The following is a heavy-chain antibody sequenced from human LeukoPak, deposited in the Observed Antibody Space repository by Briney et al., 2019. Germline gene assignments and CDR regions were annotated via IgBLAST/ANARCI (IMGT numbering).Heavy chain of an antibody. D-gene: IGHD2-2*01. J-gene: IGHJ4*02. CDR1: GFTVSSNY. Sequence: GGSLRLSCAASGFTVSSNYMSWVRQAPGKGLEWVSVIYSGSSTYYADSVKGRFTISRDNSKNTLYLQMNSLRAEDTAVYYCAREVRCSSTSCSPADYFDYWGQGTLVTVSS. CDR2: IYSGSST. V-gene: IGHV3-53*01. CDR3: AREVRCSSTSCSPADYFDY.